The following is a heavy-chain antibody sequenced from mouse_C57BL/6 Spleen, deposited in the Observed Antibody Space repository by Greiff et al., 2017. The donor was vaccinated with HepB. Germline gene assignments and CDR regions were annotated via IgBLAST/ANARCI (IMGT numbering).Heavy chain of an antibody. CDR3: ARRGNWDDAMDY. CDR1: GYTFTSYT. CDR2: INPSSGYT. Sequence: VQLQQSGAELARPGASVKMSCKASGYTFTSYTMHWVKQRPGQGLEWIGYINPSSGYTKYNQKFKDKATLTADKSSSTAYMQLSSLTAEDSAVYYGARRGNWDDAMDYWGQGTSVTVSS. J-gene: IGHJ4*01. V-gene: IGHV1-4*01. D-gene: IGHD4-1*01.